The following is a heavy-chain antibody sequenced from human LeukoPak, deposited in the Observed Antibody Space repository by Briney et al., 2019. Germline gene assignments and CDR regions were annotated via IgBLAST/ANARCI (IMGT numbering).Heavy chain of an antibody. CDR2: ISAYNGNT. J-gene: IGHJ4*02. CDR3: ARVRSSGIGILHTIYYFDY. V-gene: IGHV1-18*01. Sequence: ASVKVSCKASGYTFTSYGISWVRQAPGQGLEWMGWISAYNGNTNYAQKLQGRVTMTTDTSTSTAYMELRSLRSDDTAVYYCARVRSSGIGILHTIYYFDYWGQGTLVTVSS. D-gene: IGHD1-26*01. CDR1: GYTFTSYG.